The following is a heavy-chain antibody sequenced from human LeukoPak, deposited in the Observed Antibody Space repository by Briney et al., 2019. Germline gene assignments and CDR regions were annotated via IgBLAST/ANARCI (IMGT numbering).Heavy chain of an antibody. J-gene: IGHJ6*02. D-gene: IGHD3-16*01. CDR1: GVTLSNYA. CDR3: ARGGGLDV. CDR2: INHNGNVN. V-gene: IGHV3-7*03. Sequence: LAGGSLRLSCVASGVTLSNYAMSWARQAPGKGLEWVASINHNGNVNYYVDSVKGRFTISRDNAKNSLYLQMSNLRAEDTAVYFCARGGGLDVWGQGATVTVSS.